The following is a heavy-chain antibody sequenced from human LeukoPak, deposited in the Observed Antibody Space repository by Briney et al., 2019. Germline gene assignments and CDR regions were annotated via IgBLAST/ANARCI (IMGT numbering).Heavy chain of an antibody. CDR2: ISVDGSST. Sequence: GGSLRLSCAASGFTFSQYWMHWVRQAPGKGLEWVSRISVDGSSTSYADSVRGRVTVSRDNAKNTLSLQMNNLRAEDTAVYYCARDGYGNNYMDVWGKGTTVTVSS. V-gene: IGHV3-74*01. CDR1: GFTFSQYW. J-gene: IGHJ6*04. D-gene: IGHD1/OR15-1a*01. CDR3: ARDGYGNNYMDV.